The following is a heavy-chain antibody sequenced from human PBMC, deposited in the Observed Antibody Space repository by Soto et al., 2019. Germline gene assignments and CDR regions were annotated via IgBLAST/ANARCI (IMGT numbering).Heavy chain of an antibody. CDR2: TSSDGGGR. Sequence: GGSLRLSCAASGLTFRMFAFSWVRQAPGKGLEWVSTTSSDGGGRYYADSVRGRFTISRDDINHPVMLELNSLRPDDTATYYCAGTQWRLQGWVDPWGQGTLVTV. CDR3: AGTQWRLQGWVDP. J-gene: IGHJ5*02. D-gene: IGHD6-19*01. V-gene: IGHV3-23*01. CDR1: GLTFRMFA.